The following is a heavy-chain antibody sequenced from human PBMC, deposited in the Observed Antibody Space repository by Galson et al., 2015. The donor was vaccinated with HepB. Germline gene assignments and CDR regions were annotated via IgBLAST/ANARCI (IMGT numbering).Heavy chain of an antibody. D-gene: IGHD6-19*01. CDR1: GFTFSNAW. CDR3: TTGSAAEAVAGLDY. V-gene: IGHV3-15*07. Sequence: SLRLSCAASGFTFSNAWINWVRQAPGKGLEWVGRIKSKTDGGTTDYAAPVKGRFTISRDDSKNTLYLQMNSLKTEDTAVYYCTTGSAAEAVAGLDYWGQGTLVTVSS. J-gene: IGHJ4*02. CDR2: IKSKTDGGTT.